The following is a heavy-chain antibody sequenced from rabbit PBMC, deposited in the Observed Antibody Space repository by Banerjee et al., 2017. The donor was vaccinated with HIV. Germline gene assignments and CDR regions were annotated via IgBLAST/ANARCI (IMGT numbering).Heavy chain of an antibody. CDR2: IYTNSGNA. Sequence: QQQLEESGGGLVKPGGTLTLTCKASGIDISSYHMCWVRQAPGKGLELIACIYTNSGNAVYASWAKGRFTISKTSWTTVTLQMTSLTAADTATYFCARDLAGVTGWNFNLWGPGTLVTVS. V-gene: IGHV1S45*01. D-gene: IGHD4-1*01. CDR1: GIDISSYH. J-gene: IGHJ4*01. CDR3: ARDLAGVTGWNFNL.